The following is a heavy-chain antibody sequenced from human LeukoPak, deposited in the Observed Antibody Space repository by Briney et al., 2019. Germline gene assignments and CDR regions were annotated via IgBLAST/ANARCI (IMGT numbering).Heavy chain of an antibody. J-gene: IGHJ2*01. D-gene: IGHD6-6*01. CDR1: GYTLTSYY. CDR2: INPSGGST. Sequence: ASVKVSCKASGYTLTSYYMHWVRQGPGQGLEWMGIINPSGGSTSYAQKFQGRVTMTRDTSTNTVYMELSSLRSEDTAVYYCARGASSIAALNPFWYFDLWGRGTLVTVSS. V-gene: IGHV1-46*01. CDR3: ARGASSIAALNPFWYFDL.